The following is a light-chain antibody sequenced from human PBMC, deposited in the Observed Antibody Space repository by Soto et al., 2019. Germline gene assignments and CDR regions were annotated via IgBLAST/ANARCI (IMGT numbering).Light chain of an antibody. Sequence: DIVLTQSPGTLSLSPGDRATLSCRASQSVSSSYLAWYQQKPGQAPRPLIYGASSRATGIPDRFSGSGSGTDFTLTISRLEPEDFAVYYCLQYGSSPYTFGQGTKLEIK. CDR1: QSVSSSY. CDR2: GAS. J-gene: IGKJ2*01. V-gene: IGKV3-20*01. CDR3: LQYGSSPYT.